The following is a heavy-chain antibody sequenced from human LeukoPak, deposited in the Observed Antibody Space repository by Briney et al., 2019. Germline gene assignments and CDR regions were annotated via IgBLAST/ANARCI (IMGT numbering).Heavy chain of an antibody. V-gene: IGHV3-48*03. D-gene: IGHD4-17*01. CDR2: ITGSGSTI. J-gene: IGHJ6*02. CDR3: AREGYGDNHYYYAMDV. CDR1: GFSLSSYD. Sequence: GGSLRLSCTASGFSLSSYDMNWVRQAPGKGLEWVSYITGSGSTIYYADSARGRFTISRDNAKNSLYLQMNSLRAEDTAVYYCAREGYGDNHYYYAMDVWGQGTTATVSS.